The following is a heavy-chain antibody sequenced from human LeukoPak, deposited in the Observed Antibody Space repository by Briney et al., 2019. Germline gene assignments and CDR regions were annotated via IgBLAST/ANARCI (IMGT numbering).Heavy chain of an antibody. CDR3: ACTNTFDV. CDR2: IYQDGSKK. J-gene: IGHJ6*04. Sequence: GGSLRLSCAASGFMFSNYWMNWVRQAPGKGLEWVANIYQDGSKKNYVDFVKGRFTISRDNAIDSLYLQMNNLRAEDTAVYYCACTNTFDVWGKGATVTVFS. D-gene: IGHD2/OR15-2a*01. CDR1: GFMFSNYW. V-gene: IGHV3-7*03.